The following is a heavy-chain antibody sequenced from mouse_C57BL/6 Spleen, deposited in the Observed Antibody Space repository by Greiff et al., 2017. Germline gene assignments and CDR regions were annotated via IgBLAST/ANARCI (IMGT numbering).Heavy chain of an antibody. CDR3: ARDDGSSCLDY. CDR1: GFNITDYY. Sequence: EVQLQQSGAELVKPGASVKLSCTASGFNITDYYMHWVQQRTGQGLEWIGRIYPGDGDTNYAPQFQGKATITADTSSNTAYLQLSSLTSEDTAVYYCARDDGSSCLDYWGQGTTLTVSS. CDR2: IYPGDGDT. D-gene: IGHD1-1*01. V-gene: IGHV14-2*01. J-gene: IGHJ2*01.